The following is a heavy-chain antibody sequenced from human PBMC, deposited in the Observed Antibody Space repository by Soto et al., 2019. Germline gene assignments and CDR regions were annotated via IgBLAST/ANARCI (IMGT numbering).Heavy chain of an antibody. CDR3: ARDPPRYCSSTSCYTGILPKNGMDV. CDR1: GGTFSSYA. CDR2: IIPIFGTA. J-gene: IGHJ6*02. D-gene: IGHD2-2*02. V-gene: IGHV1-69*13. Sequence: GASVKVSCKASGGTFSSYAISWVRQAPGQGLEWMGGIIPIFGTANYAQKFQGRVTITADESTSTAYMELSSLRSEDTAVYYCARDPPRYCSSTSCYTGILPKNGMDVWGQGTTVTVS.